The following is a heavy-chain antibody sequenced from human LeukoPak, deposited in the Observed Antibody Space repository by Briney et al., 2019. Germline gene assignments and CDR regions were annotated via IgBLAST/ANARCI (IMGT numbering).Heavy chain of an antibody. V-gene: IGHV3-30*03. CDR3: ATEEYYYGMAV. CDR1: GLDFRTYG. CDR2: ISYDGSSK. J-gene: IGHJ6*02. Sequence: GRSLRLSCAASGLDFRTYGMHWVRQAPGKGLEWVAVISYDGSSKYYAGSVKGRFTISRDSPENTLYLQMNSLRAEDTAVYHCATEEYYYGMAVWGQGTTVTVSS.